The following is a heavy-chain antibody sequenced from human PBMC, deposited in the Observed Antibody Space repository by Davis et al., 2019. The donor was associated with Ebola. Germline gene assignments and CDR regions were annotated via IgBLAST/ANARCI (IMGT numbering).Heavy chain of an antibody. Sequence: GGSLRLSCTASGFSFNSYSMNWVRQAPGKGLEWVSSISTGGSYIFYSDSVKGRFTISRDNSKNTLYLQINSLRAEDTAVYYCARVMTTVTTEWFDPWGQGTLVTVSS. J-gene: IGHJ5*02. CDR2: ISTGGSYI. CDR3: ARVMTTVTTEWFDP. CDR1: GFSFNSYS. V-gene: IGHV3-21*04. D-gene: IGHD4-11*01.